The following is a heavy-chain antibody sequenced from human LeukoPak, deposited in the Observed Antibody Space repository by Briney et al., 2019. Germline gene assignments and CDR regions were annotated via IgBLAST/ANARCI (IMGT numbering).Heavy chain of an antibody. CDR2: ISSTSSTI. CDR1: GFTFANYN. J-gene: IGHJ4*02. Sequence: GGSLRLSCAASGFTFANYNFNWVRQAPGKGLEWVSYISSTSSTIYYADSMKGRFTISRDNAKNSLYLQMNTLRAEDTAVYYCARFELDSGGYASNFDSWGQGTLVTVSS. CDR3: ARFELDSGGYASNFDS. D-gene: IGHD3-22*01. V-gene: IGHV3-48*01.